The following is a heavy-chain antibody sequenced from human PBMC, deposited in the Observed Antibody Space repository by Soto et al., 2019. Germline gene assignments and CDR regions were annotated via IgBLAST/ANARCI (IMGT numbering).Heavy chain of an antibody. D-gene: IGHD1-26*01. CDR3: AAWSSVGAAGSFKV. CDR2: FSPLFSTT. V-gene: IGHV1-69*01. CDR1: GDFFNNYA. J-gene: IGHJ4*02. Sequence: QVQLVQSGAEEKEPGSSVKVSCKATGDFFNNYAFNWVRQAPGQGLEWMGRFSPLFSTTNYAQKFQGRVTVCAEELRTILYLEVSKFESEGTGMYYCAAWSSVGAAGSFKVWGQGTLGTCSP.